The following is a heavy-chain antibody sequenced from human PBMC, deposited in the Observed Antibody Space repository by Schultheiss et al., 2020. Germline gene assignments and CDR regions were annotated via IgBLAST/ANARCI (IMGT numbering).Heavy chain of an antibody. Sequence: GESLKISCAASGFTFSSYGMHWVRQAPGKGLEWVAVISYDGSNKYYADSVKGRFTISRDNSKNTLSLQMNSLRAEDTAVYYCAKDERWLQLYYFDYWGQGTLVTGTS. CDR1: GFTFSSYG. CDR3: AKDERWLQLYYFDY. V-gene: IGHV3-30*18. J-gene: IGHJ4*02. CDR2: ISYDGSNK. D-gene: IGHD5-24*01.